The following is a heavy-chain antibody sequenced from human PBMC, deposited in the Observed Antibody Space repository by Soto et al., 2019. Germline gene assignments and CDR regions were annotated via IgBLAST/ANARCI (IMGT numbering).Heavy chain of an antibody. CDR2: IIPIIGTP. CDR3: ARERDGSGSLSYYFDQ. CDR1: GGSLRNSG. J-gene: IGHJ4*02. V-gene: IGHV1-69*13. Sequence: SVKVSCKTSGGSLRNSGINWVRQAPGQGLEWVRGIIPIIGTPNYLQRLQTRVTITADESANTAFLELGSLRFDDTAIYYCARERDGSGSLSYYFDQWGQGTLVTVSS. D-gene: IGHD3-10*01.